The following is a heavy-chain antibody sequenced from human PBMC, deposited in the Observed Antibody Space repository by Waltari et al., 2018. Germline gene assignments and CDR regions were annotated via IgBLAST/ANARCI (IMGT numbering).Heavy chain of an antibody. V-gene: IGHV3-7*01. J-gene: IGHJ4*02. Sequence: EVQLVESGGGLVQPGGSLRLSCSASGFTFSSYWMSCVRQAPGKGREWVANIKQDGSEKYYVDSVKGRFTISRDNAKNSLYLQMNSLRAEDTAVYYCARESVVVIPDYWGQGTLVTVSS. CDR3: ARESVVVIPDY. D-gene: IGHD3-22*01. CDR2: IKQDGSEK. CDR1: GFTFSSYW.